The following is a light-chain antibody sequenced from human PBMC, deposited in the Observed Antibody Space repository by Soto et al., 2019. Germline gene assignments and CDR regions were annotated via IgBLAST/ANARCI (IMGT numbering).Light chain of an antibody. Sequence: EIVMTQSPATLSVSPGERATLSCRASQTVYSNVAWYQQSPGQAPRLLIYRASSRAIDIPARFSGSGSGTEFTLTISSLQSEESAVYYCQHYQNLWAFGQGTRVEIK. CDR3: QHYQNLWA. J-gene: IGKJ1*01. CDR1: QTVYSN. V-gene: IGKV3-15*01. CDR2: RAS.